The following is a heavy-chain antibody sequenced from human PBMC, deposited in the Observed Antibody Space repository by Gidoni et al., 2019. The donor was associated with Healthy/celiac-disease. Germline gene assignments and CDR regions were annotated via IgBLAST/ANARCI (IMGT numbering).Heavy chain of an antibody. Sequence: QVQLQQWGAGLLKPSETLSLTCAVSGASFSGYYWSWIRQPPGKGLEWIGEINHSGSTNYNTSLKSRVTISVDTSKNQFSLKLSSVTAADTAVYYCARVRGPHSSSWYGLDYWGQGTLVTVSS. D-gene: IGHD6-13*01. V-gene: IGHV4-34*01. J-gene: IGHJ4*02. CDR3: ARVRGPHSSSWYGLDY. CDR2: INHSGST. CDR1: GASFSGYY.